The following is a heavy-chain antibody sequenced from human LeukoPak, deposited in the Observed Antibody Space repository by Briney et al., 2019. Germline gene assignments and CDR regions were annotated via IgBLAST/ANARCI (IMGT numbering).Heavy chain of an antibody. D-gene: IGHD6-19*01. V-gene: IGHV4-59*11. CDR1: GGSISSHY. CDR3: ARSKFSVAEHYFDY. CDR2: IYYTGST. Sequence: SETLSLTCTVSGGSISSHYWSWIRQPPGKGLEWIGYIYYTGSTNYNPSLKSRVTISVDTSKNQFSLKLSSVTAADTAVYYCARSKFSVAEHYFDYWGQGTLVTVSS. J-gene: IGHJ4*02.